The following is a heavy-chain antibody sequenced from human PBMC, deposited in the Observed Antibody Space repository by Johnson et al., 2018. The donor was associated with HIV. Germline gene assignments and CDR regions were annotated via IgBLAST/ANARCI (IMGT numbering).Heavy chain of an antibody. D-gene: IGHD1-26*01. Sequence: QVQLVESGGGVVQPGRSLRLSCAASGFTFSSYGMHWVRQAPGKGLEWVAVIWYDGSNKYYADSVKGRFTISRDNSKNTLYLQMNSLRAEDTAVYYCAKDQAVGAASDAFDIWGQGTMVTVSS. CDR1: GFTFSSYG. V-gene: IGHV3-33*06. J-gene: IGHJ3*02. CDR3: AKDQAVGAASDAFDI. CDR2: IWYDGSNK.